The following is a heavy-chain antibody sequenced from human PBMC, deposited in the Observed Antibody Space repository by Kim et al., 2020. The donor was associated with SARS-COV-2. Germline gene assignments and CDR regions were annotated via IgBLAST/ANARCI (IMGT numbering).Heavy chain of an antibody. D-gene: IGHD1-26*01. CDR3: ARHRGSYYPMDAFDI. J-gene: IGHJ3*02. Sequence: PSFQSQVTISVDKAISTAYLQWSSLKASDTAMYYCARHRGSYYPMDAFDIWGQGTIVTVSS. V-gene: IGHV5-51*01.